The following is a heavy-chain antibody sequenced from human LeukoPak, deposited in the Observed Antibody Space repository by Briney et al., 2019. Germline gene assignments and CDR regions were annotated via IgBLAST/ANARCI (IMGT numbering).Heavy chain of an antibody. Sequence: GGSLRLSCAASGFTFSSYSMNWVRQAPGKGLEWVSYISTSSGTIYYADSVKGRFTISRDNAKNSLYLQMNSLRAEDTAVYYCALSFDYWGQGTLVTVSS. CDR2: ISTSSGTI. CDR3: ALSFDY. CDR1: GFTFSSYS. V-gene: IGHV3-48*01. J-gene: IGHJ4*02.